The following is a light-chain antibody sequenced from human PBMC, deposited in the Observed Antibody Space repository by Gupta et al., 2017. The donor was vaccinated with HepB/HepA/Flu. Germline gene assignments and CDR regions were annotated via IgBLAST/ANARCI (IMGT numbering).Light chain of an antibody. J-gene: IGLJ1*01. CDR1: NIGSKS. CDR3: QVWDSSSDQLYV. Sequence: SYVLTQPPSVSVAPGKTARITCGGNNIGSKSVHWYQQKPGQAPVLGVYDDSDRPSGIPERFSGCNSGNTDTLNISRVEDGDEADYECQVWDSSSDQLYVFGTGTKVTVL. V-gene: IGLV3-21*03. CDR2: DDS.